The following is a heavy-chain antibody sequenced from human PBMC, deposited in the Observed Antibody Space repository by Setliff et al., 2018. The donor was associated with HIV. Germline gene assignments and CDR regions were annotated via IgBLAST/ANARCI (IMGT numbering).Heavy chain of an antibody. CDR1: GGTFRNYA. D-gene: IGHD3-10*01. J-gene: IGHJ4*02. CDR3: ARDVGVPGRGNALEY. Sequence: GASVKVSCKASGGTFRNYAISWVRQAPGQGLEWMGGIIRIFGSTKYAQKFLGRVIITADESTNTVEMELSSLTSEDTAVYYCARDVGVPGRGNALEYWGQGIPVTVSS. V-gene: IGHV1-69*13. CDR2: IIRIFGST.